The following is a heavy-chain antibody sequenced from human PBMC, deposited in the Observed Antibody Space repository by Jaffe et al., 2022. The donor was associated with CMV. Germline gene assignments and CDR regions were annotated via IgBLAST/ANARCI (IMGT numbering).Heavy chain of an antibody. J-gene: IGHJ5*02. CDR3: ARDSGYSGSYRRGDWFDP. Sequence: QVQLQESGPGLVKPSETLSLTCTVSGGSISSYYWSWIRQPPGKGLEWIGYIYYSGSTNYNPSLKSRVTISVDTSKNQFSLKLSSVTAADTAVYYCARDSGYSGSYRRGDWFDPWGQGTLVTVSS. CDR2: IYYSGST. D-gene: IGHD1-26*01. V-gene: IGHV4-59*01. CDR1: GGSISSYY.